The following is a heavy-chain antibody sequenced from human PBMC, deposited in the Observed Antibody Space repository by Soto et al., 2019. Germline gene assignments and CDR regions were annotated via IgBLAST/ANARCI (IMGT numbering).Heavy chain of an antibody. CDR3: ARDVSGPFDY. CDR1: GFTVSDS. D-gene: IGHD6-19*01. V-gene: IGHV3-53*01. CDR2: IHSDGST. J-gene: IGHJ4*02. Sequence: GWSLRLSCSVAGFTVSDSMSWVRQAPGKGLECVSFIHSDGSTHYTDSVRGRFTISRDNSKNTLYLQMDRLRVDDTAVYFCARDVSGPFDYWGQGTMVSVSS.